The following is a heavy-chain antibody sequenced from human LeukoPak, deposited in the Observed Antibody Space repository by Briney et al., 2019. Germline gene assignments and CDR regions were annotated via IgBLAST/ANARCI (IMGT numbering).Heavy chain of an antibody. J-gene: IGHJ6*03. V-gene: IGHV4-59*01. CDR3: ARAPRDRGYCGATSCFEYMDA. D-gene: IGHD2-2*01. CDR2: IFYNGNT. CDR1: GASFSSYY. Sequence: SETLSLTCTVSGASFSSYYWSWLRQPPGKGLEWIAYIFYNGNTKYNPSLKSRVTISVDTSKTQFSLKVTSVTAADTAVYYCARAPRDRGYCGATSCFEYMDAWGRGTTVTISS.